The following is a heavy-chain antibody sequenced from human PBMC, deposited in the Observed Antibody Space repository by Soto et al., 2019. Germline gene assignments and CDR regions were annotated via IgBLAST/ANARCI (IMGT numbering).Heavy chain of an antibody. CDR2: ISGSGGST. Sequence: GGSLRLSCAASGFTFSSYAMSWVRQAPGKGLEWVSAISGSGGSTYYADSVKGRFTISSDNSKKKLYLQMNSLRAEDTAVYYWAKDEQLEPYDYWGQGTLVTVSS. J-gene: IGHJ4*02. CDR3: AKDEQLEPYDY. D-gene: IGHD1-1*01. CDR1: GFTFSSYA. V-gene: IGHV3-23*01.